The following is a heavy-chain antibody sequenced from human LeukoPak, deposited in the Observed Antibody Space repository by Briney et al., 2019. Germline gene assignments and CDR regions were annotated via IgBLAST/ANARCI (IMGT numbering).Heavy chain of an antibody. V-gene: IGHV3-15*01. CDR1: GFTFSNAW. D-gene: IGHD3-9*01. J-gene: IGHJ3*02. CDR2: IKSKTDGGTT. Sequence: GGSLRLSCAASGFTFSNAWMSWVRQAPGKGLEWVGRIKSKTDGGTTDYAAPVKGRFTISRDDSKNTLYLQMNSLKTEDTAVYYCTTDLLRYFDWLPLARDAFDIWGQGTMVTVSS. CDR3: TTDLLRYFDWLPLARDAFDI.